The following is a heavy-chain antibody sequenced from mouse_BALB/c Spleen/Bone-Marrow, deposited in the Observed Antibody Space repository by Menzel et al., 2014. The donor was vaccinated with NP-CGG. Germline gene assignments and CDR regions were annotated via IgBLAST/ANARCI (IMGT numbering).Heavy chain of an antibody. CDR1: GFTFSSFG. CDR3: ARSDGAMDY. CDR2: ISPGSSTI. V-gene: IGHV5-17*02. D-gene: IGHD2-3*01. Sequence: EVHLVESGGALVQPGGSRKLSCAASGFTFSSFGMHWVRQAPEKGLEWVAYISPGSSTIYYADKVKGRFTISRDNPKNTLFLQMTSLRSEDTAMYYCARSDGAMDYWGQGTSVTAPS. J-gene: IGHJ4*01.